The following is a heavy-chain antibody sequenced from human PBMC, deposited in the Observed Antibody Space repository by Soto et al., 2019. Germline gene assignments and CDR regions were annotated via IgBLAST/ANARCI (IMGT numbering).Heavy chain of an antibody. V-gene: IGHV1-69*13. CDR1: GGTFSSYA. CDR2: IIPIFGTA. D-gene: IGHD2-2*01. Sequence: SVKVSCKASGGTFSSYAISWVRQAPGQGLEWMGGIIPIFGTANYAQKLQGRVTITADESTSTAYIELSSLRSEDTAVYYCARHDCISTSCYYYYYYGMDVWG. CDR3: ARHDCISTSCYYYYYYGMDV. J-gene: IGHJ6*02.